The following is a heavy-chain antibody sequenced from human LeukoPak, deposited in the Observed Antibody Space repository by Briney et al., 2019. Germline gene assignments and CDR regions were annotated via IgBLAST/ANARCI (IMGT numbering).Heavy chain of an antibody. V-gene: IGHV3-23*01. Sequence: GGSLRLSCAASGFTFSSYSMNWVRQAPGKGLEWVSTISGSNSTYYADSVKGRFTISRDNSKNTLSLQMNSLRVEDTAVYYCAKEMSSRYSGTFAYWGQGTLVTVSS. CDR3: AKEMSSRYSGTFAY. J-gene: IGHJ4*02. CDR2: ISGSNST. D-gene: IGHD1-26*01. CDR1: GFTFSSYS.